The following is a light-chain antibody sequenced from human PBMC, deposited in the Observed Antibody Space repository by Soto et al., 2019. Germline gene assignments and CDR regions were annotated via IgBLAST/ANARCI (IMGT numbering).Light chain of an antibody. CDR2: GAS. Sequence: EIVLTQSPATLLFPQGERPTLPSRPSQSFIGSLAWYQQKPGQAPRLLIYGASNRAIGIPARFSGSGSGTDFTLTISSLEPEDFAVYYCQHRSNWPTWTFGQGTKVEIK. V-gene: IGKV3-11*01. CDR3: QHRSNWPTWT. CDR1: QSFIGS. J-gene: IGKJ1*01.